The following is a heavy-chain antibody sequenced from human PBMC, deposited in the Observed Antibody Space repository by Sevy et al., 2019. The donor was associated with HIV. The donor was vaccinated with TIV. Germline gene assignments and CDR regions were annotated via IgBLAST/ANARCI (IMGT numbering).Heavy chain of an antibody. D-gene: IGHD1-26*01. Sequence: SETLSLTYTVSGGSITSLYWNWIRQPPGKGLEWIANIYYNGHINYNPSLKSRVTLSLHTSKNQFSLRLSSVTAADTAMYYCAGENAWGRGYSWGQGTLVTVSS. CDR2: IYYNGHI. V-gene: IGHV4-59*08. CDR1: GGSITSLY. J-gene: IGHJ4*02. CDR3: AGENAWGRGYS.